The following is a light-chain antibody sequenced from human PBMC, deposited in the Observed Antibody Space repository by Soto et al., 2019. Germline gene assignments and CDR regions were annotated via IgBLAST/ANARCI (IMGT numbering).Light chain of an antibody. J-gene: IGLJ1*01. CDR1: SSDVGTYNY. Sequence: QSVLTQPASVSGSPGQSITISCTGTSSDVGTYNYVSWYQQHPGKAPKVMIYEVTYRPSGVSNRFSGSKSGNTASLTVSGLQAEDEADYYCSSYGGNSNYVFGTGTKVTVL. CDR2: EVT. V-gene: IGLV2-14*01. CDR3: SSYGGNSNYV.